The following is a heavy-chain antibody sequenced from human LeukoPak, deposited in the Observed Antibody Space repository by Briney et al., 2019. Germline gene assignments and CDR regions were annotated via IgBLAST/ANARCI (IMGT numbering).Heavy chain of an antibody. CDR2: VSVGGSST. CDR1: GFTISNYA. D-gene: IGHD1-26*01. CDR3: AKTSYSGSYYYYYYCMDV. J-gene: IGHJ6*03. Sequence: GGSLRLSCAASGFTISNYAMTWVRQAPGKGLEWVSTVSVGGSSTYYADSVKGRFTISRDNSESTLYLQMSSLRAEDTAVYYCAKTSYSGSYYYYYYCMDVWGKGTTVTVSS. V-gene: IGHV3-23*01.